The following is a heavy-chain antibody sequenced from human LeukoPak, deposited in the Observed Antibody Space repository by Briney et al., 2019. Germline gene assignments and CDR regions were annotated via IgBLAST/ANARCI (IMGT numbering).Heavy chain of an antibody. J-gene: IGHJ4*02. V-gene: IGHV1-69*04. Sequence: GASVKVSCKASGGNFSSYAISWVRQAPGQGLEWMGRIIPILGIANYAQKFQGRVTITADKSTSTAYMELSSLRSEDTAVYYCARETSSGYYFDYWGQGTLVTVSS. CDR3: ARETSSGYYFDY. CDR2: IIPILGIA. CDR1: GGNFSSYA. D-gene: IGHD3-22*01.